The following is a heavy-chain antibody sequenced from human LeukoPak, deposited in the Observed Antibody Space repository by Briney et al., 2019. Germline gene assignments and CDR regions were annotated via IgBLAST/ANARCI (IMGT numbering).Heavy chain of an antibody. CDR3: ARAYYYGSGSYLE. CDR2: IYYSGNT. V-gene: IGHV4-39*01. Sequence: SETLSLTCSVSGGSISSFSYYWGWIRQPPGKGLEWIGSIYYSGNTYYNPSLKSRITISVDTSKNQFSLKLSSVTAADTAVYYCARAYYYGSGSYLEWGQGTLVTVSS. CDR1: GGSISSFSYY. D-gene: IGHD3-10*01. J-gene: IGHJ4*02.